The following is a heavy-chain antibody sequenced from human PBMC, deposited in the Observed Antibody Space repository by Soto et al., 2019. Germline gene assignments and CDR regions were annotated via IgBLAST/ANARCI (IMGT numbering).Heavy chain of an antibody. CDR1: GYTFTIYY. J-gene: IGHJ2*01. V-gene: IGHV1-46*01. Sequence: GGSVKVSCKASGYTFTIYYMHCVLRSPLQWREGMGIINPSGGSTSYAQKFQGRVTMTRDTSTSTVYMELSSLRSEDTAVYYCARDYAYYYDSSGYSDWYFDLWGRGTLVTVSS. D-gene: IGHD3-22*01. CDR3: ARDYAYYYDSSGYSDWYFDL. CDR2: INPSGGST.